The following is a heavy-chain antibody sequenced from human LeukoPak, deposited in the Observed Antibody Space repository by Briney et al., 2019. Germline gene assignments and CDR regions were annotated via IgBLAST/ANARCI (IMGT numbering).Heavy chain of an antibody. CDR1: GFTLSSYS. CDR3: VRDVHGSSSFV. Sequence: PGGSLRLSCAASGFTLSSYSMNWVRQAPGKGLEWISYIRSSGSIINYAESVKGRFTISRDNAKSSLYLQMNSLRSEDTAVYYCVRDVHGSSSFVWGQGTLVTVSS. J-gene: IGHJ4*02. D-gene: IGHD3-10*01. CDR2: IRSSGSII. V-gene: IGHV3-48*01.